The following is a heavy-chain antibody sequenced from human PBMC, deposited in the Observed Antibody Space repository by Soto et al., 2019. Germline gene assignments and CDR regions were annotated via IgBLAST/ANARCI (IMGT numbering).Heavy chain of an antibody. CDR2: IYYSGST. V-gene: IGHV4-59*08. CDR1: GGSISSYY. CDR3: AIYSVYDFWSGYSNYYYYYMDV. D-gene: IGHD3-3*01. J-gene: IGHJ6*03. Sequence: SETLSLTCTVSGGSISSYYWSWIRQPPGKGLEWIGYIYYSGSTNYNPSLKSRVTISVDTSKNQFSLKLSSVTAADTAVYYCAIYSVYDFWSGYSNYYYYYMDVWGKGTTVTVSS.